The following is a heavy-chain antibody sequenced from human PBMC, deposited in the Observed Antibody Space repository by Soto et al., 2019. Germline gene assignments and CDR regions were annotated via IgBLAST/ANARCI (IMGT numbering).Heavy chain of an antibody. D-gene: IGHD3-10*01. CDR1: GGSFSGYQ. V-gene: IGHV4-34*01. J-gene: IGHJ6*03. CDR3: ARGLIVWFGELSRRGGYYYYMDV. CDR2: INDSGNI. Sequence: QVQLQQWGAGLLKPSETLSLTCAVYGGSFSGYQWSWIRQTPGKGLEWIGEINDSGNINYNPSLKSGVTILVDTAKREISLKLRSVTAADTAVYYCARGLIVWFGELSRRGGYYYYMDVWGKGTTVTVSS.